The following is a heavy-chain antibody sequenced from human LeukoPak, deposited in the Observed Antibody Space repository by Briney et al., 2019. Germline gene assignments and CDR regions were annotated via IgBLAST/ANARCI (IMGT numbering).Heavy chain of an antibody. D-gene: IGHD1-26*01. J-gene: IGHJ4*02. CDR1: GFTFDDYA. Sequence: PGGSLRLSCAASGFTFDDYAMHWVRQAPGKGLEWVSGVTWNSGSIGYADSVKGRFTISRDDVKNSLYLQMNSLRAEDTALYYCAKWGRMELLNGYYFDYWGQGTLVTVSS. CDR3: AKWGRMELLNGYYFDY. V-gene: IGHV3-9*01. CDR2: VTWNSGSI.